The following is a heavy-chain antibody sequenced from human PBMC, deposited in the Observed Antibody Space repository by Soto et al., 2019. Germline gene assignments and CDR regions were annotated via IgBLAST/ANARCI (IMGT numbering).Heavy chain of an antibody. V-gene: IGHV3-30*18. D-gene: IGHD3-3*01. J-gene: IGHJ6*02. CDR1: GFTFESYG. CDR2: ISHEGVMK. CDR3: AKRDGQAWSRAHFYYYAMEV. Sequence: QVQLVESGGGVVQPGRSLRLSCTASGFTFESYGMHWVRQAPGKGLEWLAYISHEGVMKFYAGSVKGRFTISRDNSKNTLYLQLSSLRTDDTAVYYWAKRDGQAWSRAHFYYYAMEVWGRGTTVTVSS.